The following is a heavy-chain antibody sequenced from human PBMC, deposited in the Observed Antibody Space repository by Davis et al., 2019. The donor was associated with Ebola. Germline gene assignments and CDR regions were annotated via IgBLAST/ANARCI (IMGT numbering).Heavy chain of an antibody. Sequence: MPSETLSLTCAVSGGSISSGGYSWSWIRQPPGKGLEWIGYIYHSGSTYYNPSLKSRVTISVDRSKNQFSLKLSSVTAADTAVYYCAREATVTRAFDIWGQGTMVTVSS. CDR1: GGSISSGGYS. CDR3: AREATVTRAFDI. V-gene: IGHV4-30-2*01. D-gene: IGHD4-17*01. J-gene: IGHJ3*02. CDR2: IYHSGST.